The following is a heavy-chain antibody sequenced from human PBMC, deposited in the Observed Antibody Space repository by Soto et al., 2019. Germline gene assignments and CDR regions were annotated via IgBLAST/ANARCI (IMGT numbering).Heavy chain of an antibody. J-gene: IGHJ4*02. V-gene: IGHV4-59*12. CDR1: GGSISNYY. CDR2: IYSSGST. CDR3: ARDKITGLFDY. Sequence: SETLSLTCTVSGGSISNYYWNWIRQSPGKGLEWIGYIYSSGSTHYNPSLQNRVTISIDTSKNQFSLKLTSVTAADTAVYYCARDKITGLFDYWGQGTLVTVPS. D-gene: IGHD2-8*02.